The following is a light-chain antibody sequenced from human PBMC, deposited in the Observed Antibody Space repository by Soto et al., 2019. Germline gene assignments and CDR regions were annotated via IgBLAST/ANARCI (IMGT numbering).Light chain of an antibody. CDR2: DAS. J-gene: IGKJ5*01. Sequence: EIVLTQSPATVSLSPGERATLSCRASQSVSSYLAWYQQKPGQAPRLLIYDASNRATGIPARFSGSRSGTDFTLTISSLEPEDFAVYYCQQRSNWPITFGQGTRREIK. CDR1: QSVSSY. CDR3: QQRSNWPIT. V-gene: IGKV3-11*01.